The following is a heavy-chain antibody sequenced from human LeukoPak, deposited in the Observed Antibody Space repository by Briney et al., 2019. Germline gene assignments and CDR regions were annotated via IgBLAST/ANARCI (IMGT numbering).Heavy chain of an antibody. V-gene: IGHV3-48*01. D-gene: IGHD5-18*01. CDR2: ISSSRSTI. J-gene: IGHJ4*02. Sequence: GGSLRLSCAASGFTFSSYSMSWVRQAPGKGLEWVSYISSSRSTIYYADSVKGRFTISRDNAKNSLYLQMNSLRAEDTAVYYCARDPGYSYGFNYWGQGTLVTVSS. CDR3: ARDPGYSYGFNY. CDR1: GFTFSSYS.